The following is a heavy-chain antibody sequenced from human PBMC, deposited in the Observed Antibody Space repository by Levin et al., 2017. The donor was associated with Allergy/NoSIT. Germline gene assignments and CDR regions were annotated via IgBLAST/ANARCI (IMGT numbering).Heavy chain of an antibody. Sequence: PSETLSLTCNIFGGSISSDSFYWSWIRQPAGKGLEWIGHFHSRRSGSTTNNPSLKSGVTISVDTSKNQFSLKLTSVTAADTAVYYCARSGMTTVASGAFEIWGQGTLVTVSS. D-gene: IGHD4-23*01. V-gene: IGHV4-61*09. J-gene: IGHJ3*02. CDR2: FHSRRSGST. CDR1: GGSISSDSFY. CDR3: ARSGMTTVASGAFEI.